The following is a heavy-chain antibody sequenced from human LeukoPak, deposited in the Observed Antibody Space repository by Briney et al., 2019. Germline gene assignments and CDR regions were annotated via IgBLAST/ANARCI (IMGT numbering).Heavy chain of an antibody. CDR3: ARDYESYGMDV. Sequence: SETLSLTCTVSGGSISSYYWSWIRQPPGKGLEWIGYIYYSGSTNYNPSLKSRVTISVDTSKNQFSLKLSSVTAADTAVYYCARDYESYGMDVWGQGTTVTVSS. V-gene: IGHV4-59*01. CDR1: GGSISSYY. J-gene: IGHJ6*02. CDR2: IYYSGST. D-gene: IGHD5-12*01.